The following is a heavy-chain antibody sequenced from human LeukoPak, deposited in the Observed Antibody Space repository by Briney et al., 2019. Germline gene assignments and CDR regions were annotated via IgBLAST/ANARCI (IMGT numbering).Heavy chain of an antibody. CDR2: IKQDGSEK. CDR1: GSTFSSYW. D-gene: IGHD5-24*01. CDR3: ARSSMATMYYFDY. Sequence: GGSLRLSCAASGSTFSSYWMSWVRQAPGKGLEWVANIKQDGSEKYYVDSVKGRFTISRDNAKNSLYLQMNSLRAEDTAVYYCARSSMATMYYFDYWGQGTLVTVSS. V-gene: IGHV3-7*01. J-gene: IGHJ4*02.